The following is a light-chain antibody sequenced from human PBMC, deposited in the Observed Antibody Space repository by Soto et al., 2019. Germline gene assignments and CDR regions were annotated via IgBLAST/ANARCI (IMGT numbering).Light chain of an antibody. CDR1: SSNIGNNY. J-gene: IGLJ2*01. CDR3: GTWDSSLSAVV. Sequence: QSALTQPPSVSAAPGQKVTISCSGSSSNIGNNYVSWYQQVPGTAPKPRIYDNNKRPSGIPDRFSGSKSGTAATLGITGLQTGDEAEYYCGTWDSSLSAVVFGGGTKRTVL. CDR2: DNN. V-gene: IGLV1-51*01.